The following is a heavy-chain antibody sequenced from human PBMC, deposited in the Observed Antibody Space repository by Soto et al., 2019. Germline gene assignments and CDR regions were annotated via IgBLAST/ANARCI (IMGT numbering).Heavy chain of an antibody. V-gene: IGHV3-74*01. CDR1: GFTFSNFW. Sequence: EVQLVESGGGLVQPGGSLRLSCAASGFTFSNFWMHWVRQVPGKGLMWVSRINEDGRIINYADSVKGRFTISRDNARNTLYLEMTGPGAANTALYTCTRAIGGWGAYWGQGALVTVSS. J-gene: IGHJ4*02. CDR2: INEDGRII. D-gene: IGHD3-10*01. CDR3: TRAIGGWGAY.